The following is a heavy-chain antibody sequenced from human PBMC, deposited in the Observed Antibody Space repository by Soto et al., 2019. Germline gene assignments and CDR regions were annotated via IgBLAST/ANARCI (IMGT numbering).Heavy chain of an antibody. J-gene: IGHJ4*02. D-gene: IGHD1-1*01. CDR1: GYTFTSYD. CDR3: ARRAETNGWNGFGADKYYFDF. Sequence: KVSCKASGYTFTSYDIYWVRQATGQGLEWMGWMNPNTGNSAYAQKFQGRVTVTSDTSINTVYMELSSLRSEDTAVYYCARRAETNGWNGFGADKYYFDFWGQGTLVTVSS. V-gene: IGHV1-8*01. CDR2: MNPNTGNS.